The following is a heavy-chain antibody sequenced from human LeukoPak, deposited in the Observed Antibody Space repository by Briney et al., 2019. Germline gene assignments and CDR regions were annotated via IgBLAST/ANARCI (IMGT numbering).Heavy chain of an antibody. J-gene: IGHJ3*01. CDR2: INPNTGGT. Sequence: ASVKVCCKASGYTFTGHYMYWVRQALGRGLGWMGWINPNTGGTNYAQNFLGRVTLTRDTSTTTAYMELTRLSSDDTAVYYCARGFYYYGSGFDPFDVWGQGTMVSVSS. V-gene: IGHV1-2*02. CDR1: GYTFTGHY. D-gene: IGHD3-10*01. CDR3: ARGFYYYGSGFDPFDV.